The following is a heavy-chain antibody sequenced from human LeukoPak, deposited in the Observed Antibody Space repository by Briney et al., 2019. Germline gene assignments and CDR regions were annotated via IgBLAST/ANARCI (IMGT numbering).Heavy chain of an antibody. D-gene: IGHD2-15*01. CDR2: IYYSGST. J-gene: IGHJ4*02. CDR1: GGSISSYY. Sequence: PSETLSLTCTVSGGSISSYYWSWIRQPPGKGLEWIGYIYYSGSTNYNPSLKSRVTISVDTSKNQFSLKLSSVTAADTAVYYCARQSGYCSGGSCYSHFDYWGQGTLVTVSS. V-gene: IGHV4-59*08. CDR3: ARQSGYCSGGSCYSHFDY.